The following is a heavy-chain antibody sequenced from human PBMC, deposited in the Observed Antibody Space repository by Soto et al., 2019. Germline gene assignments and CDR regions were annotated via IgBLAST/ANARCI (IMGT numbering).Heavy chain of an antibody. CDR3: ARGRYCSSTSCYNWFDP. D-gene: IGHD2-2*01. J-gene: IGHJ5*02. CDR1: GGSFSGYY. Sequence: PSETLSLTCAVYGGSFSGYYWSWIRQPPGKGLEWIGEINHSGSTNYNPSLKSRVTISVDTSKNQFSLKLSSVTAADTAVYYCARGRYCSSTSCYNWFDPWGQGTLVTV. CDR2: INHSGST. V-gene: IGHV4-34*01.